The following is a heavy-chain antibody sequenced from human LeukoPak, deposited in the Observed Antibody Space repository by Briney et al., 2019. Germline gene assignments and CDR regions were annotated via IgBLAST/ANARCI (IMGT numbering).Heavy chain of an antibody. CDR3: ASGRRLLWFGESNGMDL. Sequence: GGSLRLSCAASGFTFSSYEMNWVRQAPGKGLEWVSYISSSGSTIYYADSVKGRFTISRDNAKNSLYLQMNSLRAEDTAVYYCASGRRLLWFGESNGMDLWGQGTTVTVSS. D-gene: IGHD3-10*01. J-gene: IGHJ6*02. CDR1: GFTFSSYE. CDR2: ISSSGSTI. V-gene: IGHV3-48*03.